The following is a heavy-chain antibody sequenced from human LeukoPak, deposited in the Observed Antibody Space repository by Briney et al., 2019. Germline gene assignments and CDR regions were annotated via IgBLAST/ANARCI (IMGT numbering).Heavy chain of an antibody. D-gene: IGHD6-19*01. CDR1: GGTFSSYA. V-gene: IGHV1-69*05. CDR3: ARDPYFWGSSGGTDDAFDI. CDR2: IIPIFGTA. J-gene: IGHJ3*02. Sequence: SVKVSCKASGGTFSSYAISWVRQAPGQGLEWMGRIIPIFGTANYAHKFQGRVTITTDESTSTAYMELSSLRSEDTAVYYCARDPYFWGSSGGTDDAFDIWGQGTMVTVSS.